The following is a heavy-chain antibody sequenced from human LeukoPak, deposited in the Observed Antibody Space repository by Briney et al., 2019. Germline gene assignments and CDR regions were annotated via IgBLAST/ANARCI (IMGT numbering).Heavy chain of an antibody. D-gene: IGHD2-15*01. CDR2: IWYDGSNK. V-gene: IGHV3-33*01. CDR1: GFTFSSYG. CDR3: ARDEGYCSGGSCYFFEWYYGMDV. Sequence: GGSLRLSCAASGFTFSSYGMHWVRQAPGKGLEWVAVIWYDGSNKYYADSVKGRFTISRDNAKNSLYLQMNSLRAEDTAVYYCARDEGYCSGGSCYFFEWYYGMDVWGQGTTVTVSS. J-gene: IGHJ6*02.